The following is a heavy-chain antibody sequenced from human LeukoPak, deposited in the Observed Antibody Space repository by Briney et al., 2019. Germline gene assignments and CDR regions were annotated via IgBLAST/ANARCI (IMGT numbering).Heavy chain of an antibody. J-gene: IGHJ5*02. CDR1: GFTFSSYS. CDR2: ISSSSSYI. D-gene: IGHD3-9*01. V-gene: IGHV3-21*01. CDR3: ARALGYDILTGGLDP. Sequence: GGSLRLSCAASGFTFSSYSMNWVRQAPGKGLEWVSSISSSSSYIYYADSVKGRFTISRDNAKNSLYLQMNSLRAEDTAVYYCARALGYDILTGGLDPWGQGTLVTVSS.